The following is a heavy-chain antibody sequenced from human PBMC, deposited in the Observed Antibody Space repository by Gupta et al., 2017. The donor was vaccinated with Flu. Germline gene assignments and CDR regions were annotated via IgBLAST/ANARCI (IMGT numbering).Heavy chain of an antibody. CDR3: ARGGYYSLDVFDI. D-gene: IGHD3-22*01. V-gene: IGHV3-74*01. CDR1: GFTFSHYW. CDR2: IISDGTSR. J-gene: IGHJ3*02. Sequence: ELQLVESGGGLVQPGGSLRLSCAASGFTFSHYWMHWVRQAPGKGLVWVSRIISDGTSRSYADSVKGRFTISRDNAKNTMFLQMNSLRADDTAVYYCARGGYYSLDVFDIWGPGTMVTVSS.